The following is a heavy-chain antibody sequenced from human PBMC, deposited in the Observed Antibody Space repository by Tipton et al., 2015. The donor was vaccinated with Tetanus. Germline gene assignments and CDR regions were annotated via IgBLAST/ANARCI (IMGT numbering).Heavy chain of an antibody. CDR1: GGSISSGGYY. J-gene: IGHJ4*02. D-gene: IGHD3-3*01. CDR3: ARGGLTPYEKDY. V-gene: IGHV4-31*03. CDR2: IYYSGST. Sequence: LRLSCTVPGGSISSGGYYWSWIRQHPGKGLEWIGYIYYSGSTYYNPSLKSRVTISVDTSKNQFSLKLSSVTAADTAVYYCARGGLTPYEKDYWGQGTLVTVSS.